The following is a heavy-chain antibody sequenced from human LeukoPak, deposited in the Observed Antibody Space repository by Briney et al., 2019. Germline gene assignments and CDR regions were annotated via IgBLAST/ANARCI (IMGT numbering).Heavy chain of an antibody. Sequence: SETLSLTCTVSGGSISSSSYYWGWIRQPPGKGLEWIGSIYYSGSTYYNPSLKSRVTISVDTSKNQFSLKLSSVTAADTAVYYCARRPLVGALDYWGQGTLVTVSS. J-gene: IGHJ4*02. V-gene: IGHV4-39*01. CDR2: IYYSGST. CDR1: GGSISSSSYY. D-gene: IGHD1-26*01. CDR3: ARRPLVGALDY.